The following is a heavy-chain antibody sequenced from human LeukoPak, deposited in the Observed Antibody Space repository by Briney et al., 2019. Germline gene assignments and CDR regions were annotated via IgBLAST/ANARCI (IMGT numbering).Heavy chain of an antibody. Sequence: SETLSLTCTVSGGSISSYYWSWIRQPPGKGLEWIGYIYYSGSTNYNPSLKSRVTISVDTSKNQFSLKLSSVTAADTAVYYCAAPGLEMATISRYFDLWGRGTLVTVSS. D-gene: IGHD5-24*01. CDR3: AAPGLEMATISRYFDL. CDR2: IYYSGST. CDR1: GGSISSYY. J-gene: IGHJ2*01. V-gene: IGHV4-59*12.